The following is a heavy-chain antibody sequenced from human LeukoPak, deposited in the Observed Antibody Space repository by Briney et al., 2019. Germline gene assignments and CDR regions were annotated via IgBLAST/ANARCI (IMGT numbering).Heavy chain of an antibody. Sequence: NPGGSLRLSCAASGFTFSDYYMNWIRQAPGKGLEWLSYISSSGSTIYYADSVRGRFTISRDNAKNSLYLQMNSLGAEHTAMYFCAGQNYYDSSGYYPDYWGQGTLVTVSS. CDR2: ISSSGSTI. CDR3: AGQNYYDSSGYYPDY. D-gene: IGHD3-22*01. CDR1: GFTFSDYY. J-gene: IGHJ4*02. V-gene: IGHV3-11*01.